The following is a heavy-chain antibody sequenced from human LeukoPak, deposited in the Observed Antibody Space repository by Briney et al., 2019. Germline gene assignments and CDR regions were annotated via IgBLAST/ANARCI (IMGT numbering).Heavy chain of an antibody. CDR1: GGSISSGSYY. Sequence: LQTLSLTCTVSGGSISSGSYYWSWIRQPAGKGLEWIGEINHSGSTNYNPSLKSRVTISVDTSKNQFSLKLSSVTAADTAVYYCARASPLGLNCFDPWGQGTLVTVSS. CDR2: INHSGST. J-gene: IGHJ5*02. D-gene: IGHD3/OR15-3a*01. CDR3: ARASPLGLNCFDP. V-gene: IGHV4-61*09.